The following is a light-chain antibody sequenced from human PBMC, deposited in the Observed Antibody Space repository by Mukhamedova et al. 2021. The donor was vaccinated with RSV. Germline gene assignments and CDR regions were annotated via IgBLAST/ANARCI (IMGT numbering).Light chain of an antibody. V-gene: IGKV1-39*01. J-gene: IGKJ4*01. CDR2: SAS. Sequence: WYQRRVHGKAPQLLIHSASTLQTGVSSRFSGGGSGTDFSLTVTSLQREDFALYFCQQTYTSPLRFGGGTRVEIK. CDR3: QQTYTSPLR.